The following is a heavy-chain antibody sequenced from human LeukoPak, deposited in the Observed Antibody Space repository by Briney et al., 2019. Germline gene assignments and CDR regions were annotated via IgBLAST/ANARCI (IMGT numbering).Heavy chain of an antibody. CDR2: ISSSGSTI. CDR1: GFTFSSYE. Sequence: GGSLRLSCAASGFTFSSYEMNWVRQGPGKGLEWISYISSSGSTIYYADSVKGRFTISRDNAKNSLYLQMNSLRAEDTAVYYCARWIQTRGGYYWGQGTLVTVSS. D-gene: IGHD5-18*01. V-gene: IGHV3-48*03. J-gene: IGHJ4*02. CDR3: ARWIQTRGGYY.